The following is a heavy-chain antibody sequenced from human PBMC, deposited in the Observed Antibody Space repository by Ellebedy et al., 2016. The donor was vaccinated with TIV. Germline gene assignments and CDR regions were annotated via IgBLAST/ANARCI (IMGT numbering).Heavy chain of an antibody. CDR1: GYTFTSYG. Sequence: AASVKVSCKASGYTFTSYGISWMRQAPGQGLEWMGWISVYNGNTNYAQKLQGRVTMTTDTSTSTAYMELRSLRSDDTAVYYCARVAGRYWFDPWGQGTLVTVSS. J-gene: IGHJ5*02. CDR2: ISVYNGNT. D-gene: IGHD3-9*01. CDR3: ARVAGRYWFDP. V-gene: IGHV1-18*01.